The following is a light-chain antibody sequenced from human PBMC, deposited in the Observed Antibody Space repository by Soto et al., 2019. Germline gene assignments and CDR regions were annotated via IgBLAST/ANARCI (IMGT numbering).Light chain of an antibody. CDR3: QQYTNWPPYT. Sequence: EIVMTQSPATLSVSPGERATLPCRASQSVSSNLAWYQQKPGQAPRLLIYGASTRATDIPARFSGSGSGTEFTLTISSLQSEDFAVYYCQQYTNWPPYTFGQGTKLEIK. V-gene: IGKV3-15*01. J-gene: IGKJ2*01. CDR2: GAS. CDR1: QSVSSN.